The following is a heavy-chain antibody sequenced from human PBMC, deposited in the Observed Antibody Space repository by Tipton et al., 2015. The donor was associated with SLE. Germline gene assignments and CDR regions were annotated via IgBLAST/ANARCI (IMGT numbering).Heavy chain of an antibody. CDR3: ARGLYDILTGYYFDY. V-gene: IGHV4-34*01. J-gene: IGHJ4*02. CDR2: INHSGST. Sequence: TLSLTCAVYGGSFSGYYWSWIRQPPGKGLEWIGEINHSGSTNYNPSLKSRATISVDTSKNQFSLKLSSVTAADTAVYYCARGLYDILTGYYFDYWGQGTLVTVSS. CDR1: GGSFSGYY. D-gene: IGHD3-9*01.